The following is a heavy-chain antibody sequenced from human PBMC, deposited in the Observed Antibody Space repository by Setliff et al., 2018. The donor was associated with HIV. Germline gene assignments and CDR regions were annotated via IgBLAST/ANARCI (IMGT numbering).Heavy chain of an antibody. CDR2: LYGRGDT. Sequence: PGGSLRLSCAASGFTLRNTYIAWVRQAPGKRPDWVSTLYGRGDTYHADSVKGRFTISRENYKKTLSLQMNSLTAEDTSVYYCARDSPLPAANLYSFDYWGQGTLVTVSS. J-gene: IGHJ4*02. D-gene: IGHD6-25*01. V-gene: IGHV3-66*01. CDR3: ARDSPLPAANLYSFDY. CDR1: GFTLRNTY.